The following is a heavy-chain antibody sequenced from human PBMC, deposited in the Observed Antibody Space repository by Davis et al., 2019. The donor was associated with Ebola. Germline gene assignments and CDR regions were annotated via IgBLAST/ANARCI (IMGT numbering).Heavy chain of an antibody. Sequence: GGSLRLSCAASGFTFITYSMNWVRQAPGKGLEWVSSISNSSTYIYYADSVKGRFTISRDNSKNTLYLQMNSLRAEDTAVYYCARDRVGYCSSTSCFYYGMDVWGQGTTVTVSS. CDR1: GFTFITYS. J-gene: IGHJ6*02. CDR3: ARDRVGYCSSTSCFYYGMDV. D-gene: IGHD2-2*01. V-gene: IGHV3-21*01. CDR2: ISNSSTYI.